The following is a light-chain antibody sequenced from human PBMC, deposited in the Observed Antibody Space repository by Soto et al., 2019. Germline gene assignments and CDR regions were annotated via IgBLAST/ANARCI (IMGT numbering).Light chain of an antibody. Sequence: DIQMTQSPSSLSASVGDRVTITCRASQGISNYLAWYQQKPGKVPKLLIYAASTLQSGVPSRFSGSGSGTDFTLTISSLQPEDVANYYSPKYTLAPLTFAAGIKLAIK. CDR2: AAS. CDR3: PKYTLAPLT. CDR1: QGISNY. V-gene: IGKV1-27*01. J-gene: IGKJ4*01.